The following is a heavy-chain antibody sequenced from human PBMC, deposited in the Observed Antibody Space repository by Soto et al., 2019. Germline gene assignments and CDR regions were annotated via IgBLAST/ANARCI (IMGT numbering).Heavy chain of an antibody. CDR3: ARGLIAAAGWDSYYYYGMDV. D-gene: IGHD6-13*01. V-gene: IGHV3-11*01. CDR1: GFTFSDYY. J-gene: IGHJ6*02. CDR2: ISSSGSTI. Sequence: GGSLRLSCAASGFTFSDYYMSWIRQAPGKGLEWVSYISSSGSTIYYADSVKGRFTISRDNAKNSLYLQMNSLRAEETAVYYCARGLIAAAGWDSYYYYGMDVWGQGTTVTVSS.